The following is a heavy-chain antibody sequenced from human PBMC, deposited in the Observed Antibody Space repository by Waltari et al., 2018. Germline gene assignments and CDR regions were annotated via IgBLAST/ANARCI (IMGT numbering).Heavy chain of an antibody. CDR3: ARLEDCTGPGGNCYSGDVFALDV. D-gene: IGHD2-8*02. CDR2: INHAPNR. Sequence: QVHLQQWGAGALQPLDTLSLTCAVFGGPLRGYYWGRIRPPPGKGLEWIGEINHAPNRNYNPTLKSRVTMSVDTSKNQFSLKLSSVTAADTGIYYCARLEDCTGPGGNCYSGDVFALDVWGQGTMVTVSS. V-gene: IGHV4-34*01. J-gene: IGHJ6*02. CDR1: GGPLRGYY.